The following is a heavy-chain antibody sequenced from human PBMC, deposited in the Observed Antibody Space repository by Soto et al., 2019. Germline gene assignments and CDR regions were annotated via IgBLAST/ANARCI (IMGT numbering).Heavy chain of an antibody. CDR2: IYYSGST. V-gene: IGHV4-59*01. D-gene: IGHD2-2*02. Sequence: SETLSLTCTVSGGSISSYYWSWIRQPPGKGLEWIGYIYYSGSTNYNPSLKSRVTISVDTSKNQFSLKLSSVTAADTAVYYCARDRLVVVPAAIRYYYYGMDVWGQGTTVTVSS. CDR3: ARDRLVVVPAAIRYYYYGMDV. J-gene: IGHJ6*02. CDR1: GGSISSYY.